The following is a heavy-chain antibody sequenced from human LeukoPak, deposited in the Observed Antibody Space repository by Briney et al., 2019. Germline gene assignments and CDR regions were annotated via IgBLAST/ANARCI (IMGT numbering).Heavy chain of an antibody. CDR1: GGSFSGYY. J-gene: IGHJ4*02. CDR2: INHSGST. V-gene: IGHV4-34*01. D-gene: IGHD5-12*01. Sequence: SETLSLTCTLWGGSFSGYYWSWIRKPPGKGLEWIGEINHSGSTNYNPCRKSLVTISVDTSKNQFSLQLSSVAAADTAGYYCARQGSRVMATIEYSWGQGTLVIVSS. CDR3: ARQGSRVMATIEYS.